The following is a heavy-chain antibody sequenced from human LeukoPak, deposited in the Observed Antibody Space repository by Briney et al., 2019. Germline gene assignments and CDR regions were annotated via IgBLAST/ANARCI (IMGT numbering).Heavy chain of an antibody. D-gene: IGHD3-22*01. Sequence: SGKVSCKASGGTLSSYTISWVRQAPGQGVEWMGRIIAILGIANYAQKFQGRVTITADKSTSTAYMELSSLRSEDTAVYYCASFYYDSSGYLDYWGQGTLVTVSS. CDR2: IIAILGIA. CDR3: ASFYYDSSGYLDY. J-gene: IGHJ4*02. V-gene: IGHV1-69*02. CDR1: GGTLSSYT.